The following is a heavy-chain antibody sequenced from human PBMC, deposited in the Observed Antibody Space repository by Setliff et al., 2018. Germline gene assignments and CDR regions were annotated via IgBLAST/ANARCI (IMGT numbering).Heavy chain of an antibody. CDR2: ISAYTGNT. CDR1: GYTFSNYA. V-gene: IGHV1-18*01. D-gene: IGHD2-2*01. CDR3: SRLVRYCTQTSCQRASGDDY. J-gene: IGHJ4*02. Sequence: ASVKVSCKTSGYTFSNYAISWVRQAPGQGLEWMGWISAYTGNTYYAPRLQGRVTMTTDTSTTTAYLELRSLTSDDTAVYYCSRLVRYCTQTSCQRASGDDYWGRGTLVTVSS.